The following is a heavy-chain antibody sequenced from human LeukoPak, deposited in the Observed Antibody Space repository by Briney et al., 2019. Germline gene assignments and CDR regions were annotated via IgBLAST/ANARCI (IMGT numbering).Heavy chain of an antibody. CDR3: ARGNMWDYRRYYYYMDV. CDR1: GGSFSRYY. Sequence: SETLSLTCAVNGGSFSRYYWSRIRQPPGKGLEWIGEINHSGSTNYNPSLKSRVTISVDTSKNQFSLKLNFVTAADTAIYYCARGNMWDYRRYYYYMDVWGKGTTVTVSS. V-gene: IGHV4-34*01. CDR2: INHSGST. J-gene: IGHJ6*03. D-gene: IGHD4-11*01.